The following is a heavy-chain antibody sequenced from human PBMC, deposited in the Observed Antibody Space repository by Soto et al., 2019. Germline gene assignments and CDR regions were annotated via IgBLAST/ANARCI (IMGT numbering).Heavy chain of an antibody. Sequence: GKGLEWIGYIYYSGSTNYNPSLKSRVTISVDTSKSQFSLKLNSVTAADSAVFFFQAEDGIRDIRSVSAFLLNRSSDL. CDR3: QAEDGIRDIRSVSAFLLNRSSDL. CDR2: IYYSGST. J-gene: IGHJ2*01. V-gene: IGHV4-59*08. D-gene: IGHD2-15*01.